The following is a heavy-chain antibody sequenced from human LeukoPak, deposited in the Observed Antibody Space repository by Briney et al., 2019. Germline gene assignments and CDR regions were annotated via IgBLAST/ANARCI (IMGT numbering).Heavy chain of an antibody. V-gene: IGHV4-59*01. Sequence: SETLSLSCTVSGNSISSFFWSWIRQPPGKGLEWIGSMHYSGDSKYNPSLRSRVSLSIDTSKQQFSLRLSSVTAADTAVYYCARDLELERNRWNYFESWGQGALVTVSS. CDR3: ARDLELERNRWNYFES. CDR1: GNSISSFF. D-gene: IGHD1-1*01. CDR2: MHYSGDS. J-gene: IGHJ4*02.